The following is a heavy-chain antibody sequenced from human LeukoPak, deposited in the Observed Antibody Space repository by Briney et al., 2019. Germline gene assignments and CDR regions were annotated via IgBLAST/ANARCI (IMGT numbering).Heavy chain of an antibody. V-gene: IGHV4-30-2*01. CDR1: GGSISSGGYS. Sequence: ASETLSLTCAVSGGSISSGGYSWSWIRQPPGKGLEWIGYIYHSGSTYYNPSLKSRVTISVDRSKNQFSLKLSSVTAADTAVYYCARGPSVTIFGAAKYWFDPWGQGTLVTVSS. CDR3: ARGPSVTIFGAAKYWFDP. D-gene: IGHD3-3*01. CDR2: IYHSGST. J-gene: IGHJ5*02.